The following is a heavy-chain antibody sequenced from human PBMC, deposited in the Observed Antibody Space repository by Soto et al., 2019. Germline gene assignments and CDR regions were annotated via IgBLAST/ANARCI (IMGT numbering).Heavy chain of an antibody. V-gene: IGHV3-30-3*01. J-gene: IGHJ4*02. CDR2: ISYDGSNK. CDR3: ARVGVYGGATGYYFDY. Sequence: QVQLVESGGGVVQPGRSLRLSCAASGFTFSSYAMHWVRQAPGKGLEWVAVISYDGSNKYYADSVKGRFTISRDNSKNTLYLQMNSLRAEDTAVYYCARVGVYGGATGYYFDYWGQGTLVTVSS. CDR1: GFTFSSYA. D-gene: IGHD3-16*01.